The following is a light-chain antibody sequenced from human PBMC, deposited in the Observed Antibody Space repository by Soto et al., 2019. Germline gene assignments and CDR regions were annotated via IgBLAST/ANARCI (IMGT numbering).Light chain of an antibody. CDR2: DAS. CDR3: QQSYSTPIT. CDR1: QDIAIY. V-gene: IGKV1-39*01. J-gene: IGKJ5*01. Sequence: IQLTQSASSLSASVGDRVTITCRASQDIAIYLNWYQQKPGKAPKLLIYDASSLQSGVPSRFSGSGSGTDFTLTISSLQPEDFATYYCQQSYSTPITFGQGTRLEIK.